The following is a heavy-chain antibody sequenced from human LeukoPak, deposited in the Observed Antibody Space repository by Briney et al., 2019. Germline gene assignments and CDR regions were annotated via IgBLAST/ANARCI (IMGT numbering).Heavy chain of an antibody. J-gene: IGHJ4*02. D-gene: IGHD3-10*01. Sequence: GESLKISCKHSEYSFPNYCIGWVRQMPGKGLEWMGIIYPDDSDTRYGPSFQGQVTISADKSISTAYLQWSSLKASDTAMYYCARLGGSGSQYFDYWGQGTLVTVSS. CDR3: ARLGGSGSQYFDY. V-gene: IGHV5-51*01. CDR2: IYPDDSDT. CDR1: EYSFPNYC.